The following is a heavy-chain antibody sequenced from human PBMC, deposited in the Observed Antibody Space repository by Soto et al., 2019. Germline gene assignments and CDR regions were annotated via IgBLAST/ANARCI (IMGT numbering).Heavy chain of an antibody. J-gene: IGHJ4*02. CDR2: IYPSGTT. CDR3: ARATGKGDDFDY. CDR1: GGATSSNNW. Sequence: QVQLQESGPGLVKPSGTLSLTCAVSGGATSSNNWWSWVRQPPGKGLEWIGEIYPSGTTNYNPSLKSRVTISVYKSKNQISLNLSSVTAADTAVYYCARATGKGDDFDYWGQGTLVTVSS. D-gene: IGHD3-16*01. V-gene: IGHV4-4*02.